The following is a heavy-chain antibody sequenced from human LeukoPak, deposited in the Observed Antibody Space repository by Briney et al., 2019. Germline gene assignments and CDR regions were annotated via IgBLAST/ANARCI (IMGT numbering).Heavy chain of an antibody. CDR3: AKDDVRRAGIAARSFEY. V-gene: IGHV3-23*01. CDR1: GFTFSSYA. Sequence: SGGSLRLSCAASGFTFSSYAMSWVRQAPGKGLEWVSAISGSGGSTYYADSVKGRFTISRDNSKHTLYLQMNSLRAEDTAVYYCAKDDVRRAGIAARSFEYWGQGTLGTVSS. J-gene: IGHJ4*02. D-gene: IGHD6-6*01. CDR2: ISGSGGST.